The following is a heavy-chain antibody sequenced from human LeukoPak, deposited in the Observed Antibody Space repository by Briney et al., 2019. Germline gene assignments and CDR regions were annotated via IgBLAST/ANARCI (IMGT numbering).Heavy chain of an antibody. CDR1: GFTFSSYS. J-gene: IGHJ3*02. CDR3: ARLYEVTGILYYTTAGTFDI. D-gene: IGHD2-8*01. V-gene: IGHV3-21*01. CDR2: ISSSSNYI. Sequence: KSGGSLRLSCAASGFTFSSYSMNWVRQAPGKGLEWVSSISSSSNYIYYADSVKGRFTISRDNAKNSLCLQMNNLRAEDTAVYYCARLYEVTGILYYTTAGTFDIWRQGTMVTVSS.